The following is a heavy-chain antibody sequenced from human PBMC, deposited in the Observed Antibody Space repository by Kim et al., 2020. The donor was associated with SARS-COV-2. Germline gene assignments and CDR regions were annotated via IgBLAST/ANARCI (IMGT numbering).Heavy chain of an antibody. CDR2: ILYTGST. Sequence: SETLSLTCSVSGGSIDGYYWNWIRQSPGKGLEWIGNILYTGSTNYSPSLNSRVTISIDTSKKHFSLNQRSVTAADTAVYYCATEGGAAAGGHAFDIWGQG. CDR3: ATEGGAAAGGHAFDI. D-gene: IGHD6-13*01. V-gene: IGHV4-59*01. J-gene: IGHJ3*02. CDR1: GGSIDGYY.